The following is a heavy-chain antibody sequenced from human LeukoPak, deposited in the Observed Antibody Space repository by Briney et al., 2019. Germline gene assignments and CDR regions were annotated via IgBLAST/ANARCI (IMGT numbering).Heavy chain of an antibody. CDR1: GGSFSGYY. Sequence: SETLSLTCAVYGGSFSGYYWSWIRQPPGKGLEWIGEINHSGSTNYNPSLKSRVTISVDTPKNQLSLKLSSVTAADTAVYSCVRHVARAFDIWGQGTKVTVSS. CDR3: VRHVARAFDI. V-gene: IGHV4-34*01. J-gene: IGHJ3*02. CDR2: INHSGST.